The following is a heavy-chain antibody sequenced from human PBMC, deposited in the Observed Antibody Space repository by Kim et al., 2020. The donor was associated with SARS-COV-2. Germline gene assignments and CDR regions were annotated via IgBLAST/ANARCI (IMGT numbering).Heavy chain of an antibody. CDR2: IIPIFGTA. D-gene: IGHD6-13*01. Sequence: SVKVSCKASGGTFSSYAISWVRQAPGQGLEWMGGIIPIFGTANYAQKFQGRVTITADESTSTAYMELSSLRSEDTAVYYCARSGPPGAAADPYYYGMDVWGQGTTVTVSS. J-gene: IGHJ6*02. CDR3: ARSGPPGAAADPYYYGMDV. V-gene: IGHV1-69*13. CDR1: GGTFSSYA.